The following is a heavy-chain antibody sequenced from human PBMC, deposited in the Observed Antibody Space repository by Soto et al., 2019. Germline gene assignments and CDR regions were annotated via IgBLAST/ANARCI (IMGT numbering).Heavy chain of an antibody. CDR1: SDSINTYC. CDR3: ARHLTGSFSGQDY. D-gene: IGHD2-15*01. CDR2: IYSSGSP. Sequence: SETLSLTSTVSSDSINTYCWSWIRQPPGKGLEWIGQIYSSGSPSYNPSLKSRVTISIDTSKKDVSMRLSSVTAADTAVYYCARHLTGSFSGQDYWGPGSLVTVS. V-gene: IGHV4-59*08. J-gene: IGHJ4*02.